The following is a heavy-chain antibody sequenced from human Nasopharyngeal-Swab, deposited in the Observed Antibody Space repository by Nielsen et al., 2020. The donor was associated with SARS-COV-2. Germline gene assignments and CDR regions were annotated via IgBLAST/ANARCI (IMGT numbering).Heavy chain of an antibody. CDR2: ISYDGSNK. CDR1: GFTFSGSA. V-gene: IGHV3-30-3*01. D-gene: IGHD1-26*01. CDR3: ARGRGGSYFSYFEY. J-gene: IGHJ4*02. Sequence: GESLKISCAASGFTFSGSAMHWVRQAPGRGLEWVAVISYDGSNKYYADSVKGRFTISRDNSKNTLYLQMTSLRGEDTAVYYCARGRGGSYFSYFEYWGQGTLVTVSS.